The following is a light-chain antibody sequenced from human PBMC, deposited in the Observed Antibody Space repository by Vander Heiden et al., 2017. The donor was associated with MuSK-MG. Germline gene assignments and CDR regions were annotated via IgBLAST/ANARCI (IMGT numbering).Light chain of an antibody. CDR1: QSVSNSY. J-gene: IGKJ2*01. V-gene: IGKV3-20*01. CDR2: GAS. CDR3: QQYGSSPRT. Sequence: EIVLTQSPGTLSLSPGERATLSCRASQSVSNSYLAWYQQKPGQAPRLLIYGASSRATGIPDRFSGSGYGTDFTLNISRLEPEDLAVYYCQQYGSSPRTFGQGTKLXI.